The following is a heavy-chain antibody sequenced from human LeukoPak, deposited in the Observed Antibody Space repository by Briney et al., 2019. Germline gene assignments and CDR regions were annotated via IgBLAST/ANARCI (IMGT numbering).Heavy chain of an antibody. CDR3: ARRRDYYDSSGYYDY. J-gene: IGHJ4*02. CDR2: IYTSGST. V-gene: IGHV4-4*09. D-gene: IGHD3-22*01. Sequence: IXXPPXXGLEWIGYIYTSGSTNYNPSLKSRVTISVDTSKNQFSLKLSSVTAADTAVYYCARRRDYYDSSGYYDYWGQGTLVTVSS.